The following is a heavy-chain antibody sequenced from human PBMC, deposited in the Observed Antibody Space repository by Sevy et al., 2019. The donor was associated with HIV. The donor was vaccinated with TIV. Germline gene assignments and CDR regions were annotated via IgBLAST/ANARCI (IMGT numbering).Heavy chain of an antibody. V-gene: IGHV1-69*13. Sequence: ASVKVSCKASGGTFSNYGINWVRQAPGQGLAWVGGIIPFFGVTNQAEIFQGRVTITADESTRIVYMELSSLRSEDTAVYYCARGNAVTGRGDYFDLWGQGTLVTVSS. D-gene: IGHD2-21*02. CDR3: ARGNAVTGRGDYFDL. CDR1: GGTFSNYG. J-gene: IGHJ4*02. CDR2: IIPFFGVT.